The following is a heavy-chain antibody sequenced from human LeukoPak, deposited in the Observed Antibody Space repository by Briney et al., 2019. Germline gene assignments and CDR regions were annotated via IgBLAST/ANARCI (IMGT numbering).Heavy chain of an antibody. CDR3: ARAHGSPSVRLFDS. Sequence: SETLFLTCTVSGVSISSGDYYWSWIRQPPGPVLEWIGYVYHSGSTYYSPPLRNRVTLSVDTSKNQFSLELSSVTAADTAVYYCARAHGSPSVRLFDSWGQGTLVTVSS. CDR1: GVSISSGDYY. J-gene: IGHJ4*02. CDR2: VYHSGST. V-gene: IGHV4-30-4*01. D-gene: IGHD3-10*01.